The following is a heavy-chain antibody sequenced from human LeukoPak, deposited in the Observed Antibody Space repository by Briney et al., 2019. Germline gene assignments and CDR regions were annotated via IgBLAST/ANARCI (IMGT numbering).Heavy chain of an antibody. CDR2: ISGSGGTT. Sequence: PGGSLRLSCAASGFIFSSYAMSWVRQAPGKGLTWVSGISGSGGTTYYAGSVKGRFTISRDNSKNTLYLQMNSLRAEDTAVYYCARDAGRYFDWLGYWGQGTLVTVSS. J-gene: IGHJ4*02. CDR1: GFIFSSYA. CDR3: ARDAGRYFDWLGY. D-gene: IGHD3-9*01. V-gene: IGHV3-23*01.